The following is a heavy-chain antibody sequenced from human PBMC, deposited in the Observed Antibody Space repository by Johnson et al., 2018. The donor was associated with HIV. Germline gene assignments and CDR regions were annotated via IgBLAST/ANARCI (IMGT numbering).Heavy chain of an antibody. CDR2: ISSSGSTI. CDR1: GFTFSDYY. J-gene: IGHJ3*01. CDR3: ARTIGDRPGGAFDV. D-gene: IGHD6-6*01. V-gene: IGHV3-11*04. Sequence: VQLVESGGGLVQPGGSLRLSCAASGFTFSDYYMSWIRQAPGKGLEWVSYISSSGSTIYYAYSVKGRFTISRDNSKNTVRLQMNSLKAEDTGLYYCARTIGDRPGGAFDVWGQGTMVTVSS.